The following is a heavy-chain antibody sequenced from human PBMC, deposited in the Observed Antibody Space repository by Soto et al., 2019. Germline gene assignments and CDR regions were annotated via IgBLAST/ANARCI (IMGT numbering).Heavy chain of an antibody. CDR1: GYALTSFA. V-gene: IGHV1-3*01. CDR3: ARGDGNFPYFDY. J-gene: IGHJ4*02. CDR2: INAGNDNT. D-gene: IGHD1-7*01. Sequence: QVQVVQSGAEVKKPGASVKVSCKASGYALTSFALHWVRQVAGQRLEWMGWINAGNDNTKISQKFRGRVTIIRDTSANTVYVELSSLRAEDTALYYGARGDGNFPYFDYWGQGTLVTVSS.